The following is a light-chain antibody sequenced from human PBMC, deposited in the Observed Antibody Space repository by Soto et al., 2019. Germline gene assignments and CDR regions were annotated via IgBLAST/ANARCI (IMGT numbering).Light chain of an antibody. CDR1: QSVSSN. CDR3: QQYNSWPTT. Sequence: EIVMTQSPATLSVSPGERATLSCRASQSVSSNLAWYQQKPGQAPRILIYGASTRATGIPARFSGSGSGTEFTLTSSSLQSEYFAVCYCQQYNSWPTTFGQGAKVEIK. CDR2: GAS. J-gene: IGKJ1*01. V-gene: IGKV3-15*01.